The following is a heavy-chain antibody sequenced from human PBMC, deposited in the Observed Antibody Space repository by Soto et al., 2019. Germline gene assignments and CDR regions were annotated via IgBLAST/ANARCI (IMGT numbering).Heavy chain of an antibody. J-gene: IGHJ3*01. CDR2: IWYDGSYT. D-gene: IGHD6-19*01. V-gene: IGHV3-33*03. Sequence: QVHLAESGGGVVQPGTSLRLSCATSGFPFDRYAIDWVRQAPGQGLEWVAAIWYDGSYTYYGESVKGRFLISRDNSRNSAFLEMNSRRAEVAADYFGAMGRIAVASVALDPWGPGTRFIVSS. CDR3: AMGRIAVASVALDP. CDR1: GFPFDRYA.